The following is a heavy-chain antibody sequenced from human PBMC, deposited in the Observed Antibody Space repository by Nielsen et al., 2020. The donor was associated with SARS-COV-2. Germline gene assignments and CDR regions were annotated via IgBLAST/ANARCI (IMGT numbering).Heavy chain of an antibody. D-gene: IGHD3-22*01. J-gene: IGHJ2*01. Sequence: GESLKISCAASGFTFSSYGMNWVRQAPGKGLEWVSYISSSGSTIYYADSVKGRFTISRDNAKNSLYLQMNSLRAEDTAVYYCARDLYYYDSSGSNSNWYFDLWGRGTLVTVSS. CDR1: GFTFSSYG. V-gene: IGHV3-48*04. CDR3: ARDLYYYDSSGSNSNWYFDL. CDR2: ISSSGSTI.